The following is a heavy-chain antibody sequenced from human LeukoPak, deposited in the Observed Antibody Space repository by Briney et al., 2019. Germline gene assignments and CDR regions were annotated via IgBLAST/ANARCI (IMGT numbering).Heavy chain of an antibody. CDR2: IWYDGSNK. J-gene: IGHJ4*02. CDR3: ARDGAFSLRFLEWLDY. D-gene: IGHD3-3*01. V-gene: IGHV3-33*01. Sequence: PGRSLRLSCAASGFTFSSYGMHWVRQAPGKGLEWVAVIWYDGSNKYYADSVKGRFTISGDNSKNTLYLQMNSLRAEDTAVYYCARDGAFSLRFLEWLDYWGQGTLVTVSS. CDR1: GFTFSSYG.